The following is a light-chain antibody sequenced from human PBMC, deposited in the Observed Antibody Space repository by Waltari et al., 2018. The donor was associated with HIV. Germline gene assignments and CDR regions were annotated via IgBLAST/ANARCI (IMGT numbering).Light chain of an antibody. V-gene: IGLV2-23*02. Sequence: SALTQPASVSGSPGQSITISCTGTSSDAGGYNLVSWYQQHPGKAPKLTIYEVTKPPSGVSNRFSATKSGNTASLTISGLQAEDEAHYHCCSYAGSSTLVFGGGTNVIVL. CDR1: SSDAGGYNL. CDR3: CSYAGSSTLV. CDR2: EVT. J-gene: IGLJ3*02.